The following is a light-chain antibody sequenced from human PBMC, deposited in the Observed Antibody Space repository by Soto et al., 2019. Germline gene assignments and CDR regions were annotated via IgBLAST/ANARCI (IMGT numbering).Light chain of an antibody. Sequence: DIHMTQSPSTLSASVGDRVTITCRASQSISLWVAWYQQKPGRAPNLLIYKTSSLETGVTSRFSGSGSGTEFNLTIRSLQPDDFATYYCQHYKDYSWTFGQGTKVEVK. V-gene: IGKV1-5*03. CDR2: KTS. CDR1: QSISLW. CDR3: QHYKDYSWT. J-gene: IGKJ1*01.